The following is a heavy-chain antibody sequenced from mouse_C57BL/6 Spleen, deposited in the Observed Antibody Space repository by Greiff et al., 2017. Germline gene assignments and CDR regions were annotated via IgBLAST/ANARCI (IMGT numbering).Heavy chain of an antibody. CDR2: ISNGGGST. CDR1: GFTFSDYY. CDR3: ARHYGNYAGYFDY. V-gene: IGHV5-12*01. Sequence: EVNVVESGGGLVQPGGSLKLSCAASGFTFSDYYMYWVRQTPEKRLEWVAYISNGGGSTYYPDTVKGRFTISRDNAKNTLYLQMSRLKSEDTAMYYCARHYGNYAGYFDYWGQGTTLTVSS. J-gene: IGHJ2*01. D-gene: IGHD2-1*01.